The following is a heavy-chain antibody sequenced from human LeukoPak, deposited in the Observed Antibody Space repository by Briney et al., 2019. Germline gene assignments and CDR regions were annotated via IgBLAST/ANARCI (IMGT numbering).Heavy chain of an antibody. D-gene: IGHD5-18*01. CDR1: GITFTSYA. CDR2: IKTDGDST. Sequence: GGSLRLSCVASGITFTSYAMSWVRQAPGKGLEWVAAIKTDGDSTYYIDSVKGRFTISRDNSKNTLYLQMNSLRAEDTAVYYCARTLGYSYGYYYYYGMDVWGQGTTVTVSS. V-gene: IGHV3-23*01. J-gene: IGHJ6*02. CDR3: ARTLGYSYGYYYYYGMDV.